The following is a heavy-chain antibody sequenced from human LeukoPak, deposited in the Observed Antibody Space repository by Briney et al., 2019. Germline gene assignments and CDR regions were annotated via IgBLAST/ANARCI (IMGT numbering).Heavy chain of an antibody. CDR1: GFTFSSYA. CDR3: AREKGGFDI. V-gene: IGHV3-30*14. J-gene: IGHJ3*02. D-gene: IGHD2-15*01. CDR2: ISYDGSNK. Sequence: GGSLRLSCAASGFTFSSYAMHWFRQAPGKGLEWVAVISYDGSNKYYADSVKGRFTISRDNSKNTLYLQMGSLRAEDMAVYYCAREKGGFDIWGQGTMVTVSS.